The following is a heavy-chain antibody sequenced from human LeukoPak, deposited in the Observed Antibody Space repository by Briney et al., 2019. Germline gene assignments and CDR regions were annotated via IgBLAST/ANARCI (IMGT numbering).Heavy chain of an antibody. D-gene: IGHD5-18*01. CDR1: GGSISSSSYY. V-gene: IGHV4-39*01. Sequence: SGPGLVKPSETLSLTCTVSGGSISSSSYYWGWIRQPPGKGLEWIGSIYYSGSTYYNPSLKSRVTISVDTSKNQFSLRLSSVTAADTAVYYCARQALTHVDTATRRWGYYFDYWGQGTLVTVSS. CDR2: IYYSGST. CDR3: ARQALTHVDTATRRWGYYFDY. J-gene: IGHJ4*02.